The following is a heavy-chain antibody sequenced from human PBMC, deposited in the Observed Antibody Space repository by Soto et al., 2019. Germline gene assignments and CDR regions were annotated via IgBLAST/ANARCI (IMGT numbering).Heavy chain of an antibody. CDR2: IYHSGST. CDR1: GGSISSGGYS. Sequence: QLQLQESGSGLVKPSQTLSLTCAVSGGSISSGGYSWSWIRQPPGKGLEWIGYIYHSGSTYYNPSLKSRVTISVDRSKNQFSLKLSSVTAADTAVYYCARGIFGVVNPYYFDYWGQGTLVTVSS. J-gene: IGHJ4*02. CDR3: ARGIFGVVNPYYFDY. D-gene: IGHD3-3*01. V-gene: IGHV4-30-2*01.